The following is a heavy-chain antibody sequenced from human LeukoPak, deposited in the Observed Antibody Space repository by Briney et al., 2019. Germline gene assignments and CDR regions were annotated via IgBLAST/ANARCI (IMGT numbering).Heavy chain of an antibody. D-gene: IGHD3-22*01. CDR2: INPNSGDT. Sequence: ASVKVSCKASGYTFTGYYMHWVRQAPGQGLEWMGWINPNSGDTNYAQKFQERVTITRDMSTSTAYMELTSLRSEDTAVYYCAADLNYYDSSGSGDYWGQGTLVTVSS. CDR1: GYTFTGYY. V-gene: IGHV1-2*02. J-gene: IGHJ4*02. CDR3: AADLNYYDSSGSGDY.